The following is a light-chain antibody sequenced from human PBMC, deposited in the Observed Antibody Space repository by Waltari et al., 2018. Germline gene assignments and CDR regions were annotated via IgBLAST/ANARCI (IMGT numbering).Light chain of an antibody. CDR3: QQNYSSPWT. J-gene: IGKJ1*01. Sequence: DIQLTQSPSSLSASVGDRVIITCRASQHINRNLNGYQQKPGKAPKLLIYSASSLQTGVPSRFSGSGSGTDFTLTISSLQPEDFAAYSCQQNYSSPWTFGQGTKVEIK. V-gene: IGKV1-39*01. CDR2: SAS. CDR1: QHINRN.